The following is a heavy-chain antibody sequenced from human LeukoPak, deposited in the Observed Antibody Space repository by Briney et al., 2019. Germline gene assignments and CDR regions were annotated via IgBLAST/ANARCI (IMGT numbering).Heavy chain of an antibody. J-gene: IGHJ5*02. Sequence: SETLSLTCAVYGGSFSGYYWSWIRQPPGKGLEWIGEINHSGSTNYNPSLKSRVTISVDTSKNQFSLKLSSVTAADTAVYYCARGLNWFDPWGQGTLVTVSS. CDR2: INHSGST. CDR1: GGSFSGYY. CDR3: ARGLNWFDP. V-gene: IGHV4-34*01.